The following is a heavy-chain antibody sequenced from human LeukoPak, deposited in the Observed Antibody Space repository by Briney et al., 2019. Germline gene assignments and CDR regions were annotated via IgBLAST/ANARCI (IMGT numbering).Heavy chain of an antibody. V-gene: IGHV4-59*01. CDR1: GGSISSYY. CDR3: VRASVESGGAFDI. Sequence: SETLSLTCTVSGGSISSYYWSWLRQPPGKGQEWIGYIYYSGSTNYNPSLKSRVTISVDTSKNQFSLKLSSVTAADTAVYYCVRASVESGGAFDIWGQGTMVTVSS. D-gene: IGHD2-15*01. CDR2: IYYSGST. J-gene: IGHJ3*02.